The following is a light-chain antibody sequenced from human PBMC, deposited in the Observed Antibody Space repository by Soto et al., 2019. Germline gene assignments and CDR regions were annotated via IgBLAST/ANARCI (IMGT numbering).Light chain of an antibody. J-gene: IGKJ4*01. CDR3: QQYNSYPLT. Sequence: DIQMTQSPSTLSASVGDRVTITCRASQSISSWLAWYQQKPGKAPKLLIYKASTLESGVPSSFSGSGSGTEFTLTISSLQPDDFATYYCQQYNSYPLTFGGGTKAEIK. CDR1: QSISSW. V-gene: IGKV1-5*03. CDR2: KAS.